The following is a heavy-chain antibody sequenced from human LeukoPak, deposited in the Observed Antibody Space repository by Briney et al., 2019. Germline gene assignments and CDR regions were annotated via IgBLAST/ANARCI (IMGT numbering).Heavy chain of an antibody. Sequence: GSLRLSCAASGFTFSSYWMSWVRQAPGKGLEWVANIKQDGSEKYYVAVKGRFTISRDNAKNSLYLQMNSLRAEDTAVYYCARVRRARTYYYDSSGYLAHYWGQGTLVTVSS. CDR2: IKQDGSEK. V-gene: IGHV3-7*01. CDR3: ARVRRARTYYYDSSGYLAHY. D-gene: IGHD3-22*01. J-gene: IGHJ4*02. CDR1: GFTFSSYW.